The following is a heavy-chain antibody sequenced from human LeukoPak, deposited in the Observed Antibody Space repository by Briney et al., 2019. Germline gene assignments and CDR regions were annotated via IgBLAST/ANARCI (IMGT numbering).Heavy chain of an antibody. D-gene: IGHD6-13*01. CDR2: INHSGST. J-gene: IGHJ4*02. Sequence: PSETLSLTCAVYGGSFSGYYWSWIRQPPGKGLEWIGEINHSGSTNYNPSLKSRVTISVDKSKNQFSLKLSSATAADTAVYYCASAEPRGIIWYPYWGQGTLVTVSS. CDR1: GGSFSGYY. CDR3: ASAEPRGIIWYPY. V-gene: IGHV4-34*01.